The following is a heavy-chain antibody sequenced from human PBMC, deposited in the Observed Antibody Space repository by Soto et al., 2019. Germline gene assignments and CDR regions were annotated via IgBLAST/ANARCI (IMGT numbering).Heavy chain of an antibody. J-gene: IGHJ4*02. V-gene: IGHV4-34*01. CDR1: GGSFSGYY. CDR2: INHSGST. D-gene: IGHD6-19*01. CDR3: ARGWVLWLVYFDY. Sequence: QVQLQQWGAGLLKPSETLSLTCAVYGGSFSGYYWSWIRQPPGKGLEWIGEINHSGSTNYNPSLKSRVTISVHASKNQCFLKLNSVTAADTAVYYCARGWVLWLVYFDYWGQGTLVTVSS.